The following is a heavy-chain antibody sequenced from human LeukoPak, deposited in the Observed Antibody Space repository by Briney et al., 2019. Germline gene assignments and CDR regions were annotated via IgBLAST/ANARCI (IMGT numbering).Heavy chain of an antibody. D-gene: IGHD1-26*01. Sequence: GGSLRLSCAASGFTFSSYAMSWVRQAPGKGLEWVSAISGSGGSTYYADSVRGRFTISRDNSKNTLYLQMNSLRAEDTAVYYCAKVGSGSYSFGYWGQGTLVTVSS. CDR2: ISGSGGST. CDR3: AKVGSGSYSFGY. V-gene: IGHV3-23*01. CDR1: GFTFSSYA. J-gene: IGHJ4*02.